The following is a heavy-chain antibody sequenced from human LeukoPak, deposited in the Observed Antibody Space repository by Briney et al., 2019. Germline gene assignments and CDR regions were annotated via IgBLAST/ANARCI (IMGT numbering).Heavy chain of an antibody. Sequence: SETLSLTCTVSGGSISSSSYYWGWIRQPPGKGLEWIGSIYYSGSIYYSPSLKSRVTISVDTSKNQFSLKLSSVTAADTAVYYCASHPNPQLLWFGEFADYWGQGTLVTVSS. CDR3: ASHPNPQLLWFGEFADY. V-gene: IGHV4-39*07. CDR1: GGSISSSSYY. D-gene: IGHD3-10*01. J-gene: IGHJ4*02. CDR2: IYYSGSI.